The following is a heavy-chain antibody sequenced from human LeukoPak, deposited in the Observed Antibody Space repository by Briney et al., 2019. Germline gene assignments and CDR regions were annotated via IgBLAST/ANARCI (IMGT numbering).Heavy chain of an antibody. J-gene: IGHJ6*03. V-gene: IGHV1-2*02. CDR3: ARASMASSSWYYYYYYMDV. CDR1: GYTFPGYY. CDR2: INPNNGDT. Sequence: ASVKVSCKASGYTFPGYYMHWVRQAPGQGLEWRGWINPNNGDTNYAQKFQGRVTMTRDTSISTDYMALSRLRSDDTAGYYCARASMASSSWYYYYYYMDVWGKGTTVTVSS. D-gene: IGHD6-13*01.